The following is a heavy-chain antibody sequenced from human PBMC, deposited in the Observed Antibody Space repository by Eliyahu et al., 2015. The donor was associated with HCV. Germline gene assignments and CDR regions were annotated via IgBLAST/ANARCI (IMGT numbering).Heavy chain of an antibody. CDR2: ISYDGANK. J-gene: IGHJ6*02. CDR1: GFDVITYG. Sequence: QVKLVESGGGVVQPGGSLXXSCAASGFDVITYGMHWVRQAPGKGLNWVAFISYDGANKFHADSVKGRFTISRDNSKNTIYLQMNSLRVEDTAVYYCAKLRMEVDYYYSMDVWGQGTTVTVSS. CDR3: AKLRMEVDYYYSMDV. D-gene: IGHD3-3*01. V-gene: IGHV3-30*02.